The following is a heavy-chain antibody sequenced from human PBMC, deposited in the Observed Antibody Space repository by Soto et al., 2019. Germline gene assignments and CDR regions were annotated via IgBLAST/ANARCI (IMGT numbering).Heavy chain of an antibody. J-gene: IGHJ4*02. CDR2: IHYTGNT. Sequence: PSETLSLTCTVSGGSISSYYWSWIRQPPGKRLEWIGYIHYTGNTTYNPSLKSRVTISVDTSKDQFSLKLSSVTAADSAVYYCARHPGASFDNWGQGTLVTVSS. CDR1: GGSISSYY. V-gene: IGHV4-59*01. CDR3: ARHPGASFDN. D-gene: IGHD7-27*01.